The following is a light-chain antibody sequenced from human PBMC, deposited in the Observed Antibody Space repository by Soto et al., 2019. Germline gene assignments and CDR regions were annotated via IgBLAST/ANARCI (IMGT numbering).Light chain of an antibody. Sequence: EIVMTQSPATLSVSPGERATLSCRASQSVSSNLAWYQQKPGQAPRLLIYGASTRATGIPARFSGSGSGTESTITISRLQSEDFAVYYRQHNNNWPAWTFGQGTKVEIK. CDR3: QHNNNWPAWT. CDR2: GAS. J-gene: IGKJ1*01. CDR1: QSVSSN. V-gene: IGKV3-15*01.